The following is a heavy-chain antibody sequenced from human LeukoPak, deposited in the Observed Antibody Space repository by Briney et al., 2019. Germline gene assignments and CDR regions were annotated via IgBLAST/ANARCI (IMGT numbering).Heavy chain of an antibody. V-gene: IGHV3-30*02. CDR2: IPYDGNHK. J-gene: IGHJ4*02. CDR1: GFTFNRYG. Sequence: PGVSLRLPCAASGFTFNRYGKLWVPQAPGKGLECVTYIPYDGNHKLYADSVKRRLHIHRDNSKNTVYLQMNSLRVEDTAVYYCAKGAQLGCAGTNCDDFWGQGTLVTVSS. CDR3: AKGAQLGCAGTNCDDF. D-gene: IGHD2-2*01.